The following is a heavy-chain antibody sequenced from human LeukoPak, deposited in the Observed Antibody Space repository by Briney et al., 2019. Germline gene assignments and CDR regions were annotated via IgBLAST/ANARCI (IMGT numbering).Heavy chain of an antibody. CDR2: INPNSGGT. CDR3: ARARSNCSGGSCYSDY. CDR1: GYTFTGYY. J-gene: IGHJ4*02. V-gene: IGHV1-2*02. Sequence: GASVKVSFKASGYTFTGYYMHWVRQAPGQGLEWMGWINPNSGGTNYAQKFQGRVTMTRDTSISTAYMELSRLRSDDTAVYSCARARSNCSGGSCYSDYWGQGTLVTVFS. D-gene: IGHD2-15*01.